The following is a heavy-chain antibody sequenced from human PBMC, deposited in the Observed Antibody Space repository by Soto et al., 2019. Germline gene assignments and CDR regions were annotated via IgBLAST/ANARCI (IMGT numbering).Heavy chain of an antibody. J-gene: IGHJ4*02. D-gene: IGHD1-26*01. Sequence: VGSLRLSCAASGFTFSTYEFNWVRQAPGRGLEWISYISVSGNIIKYAESVKGRFTISRDNAENTLYLLMNSLRAEDTALYYCASIPPSAVGATTEVDYWGQGTLVTVSS. CDR1: GFTFSTYE. CDR2: ISVSGNII. CDR3: ASIPPSAVGATTEVDY. V-gene: IGHV3-48*03.